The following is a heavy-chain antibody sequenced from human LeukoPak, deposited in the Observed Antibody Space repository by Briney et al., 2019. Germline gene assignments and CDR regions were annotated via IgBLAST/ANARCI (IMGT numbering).Heavy chain of an antibody. CDR1: GGTFSSYA. J-gene: IGHJ5*02. CDR3: ARLVRGVITWDWFDP. CDR2: IIPIFGTA. Sequence: ASVKVSCKASGGTFSSYAISWVRQAPGQGLEWMGGIIPIFGTANYAQKFQGRVTITADESTSTAYMELSSLRSEDTAVYYCARLVRGVITWDWFDPWGQGTLVTVSS. D-gene: IGHD3-10*01. V-gene: IGHV1-69*13.